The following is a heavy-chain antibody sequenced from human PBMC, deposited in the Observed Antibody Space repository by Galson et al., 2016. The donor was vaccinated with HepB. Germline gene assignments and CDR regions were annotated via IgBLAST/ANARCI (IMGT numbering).Heavy chain of an antibody. CDR2: IYYSGSS. CDR3: ARESERVGATIDY. D-gene: IGHD1-26*01. J-gene: IGHJ4*02. CDR1: GGSVRSGGYY. V-gene: IGHV4-31*03. Sequence: TLSLTCSVSGGSVRSGGYYWSWIRQHPGKGLEWIGYIYYSGSSYYNPSLKSRVTISVHTSTNQFSLNLTSVTAADTAVYYCARESERVGATIDYWGQGTLVTVSS.